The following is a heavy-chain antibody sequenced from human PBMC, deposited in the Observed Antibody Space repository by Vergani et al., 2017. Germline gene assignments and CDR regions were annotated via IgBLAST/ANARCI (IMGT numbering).Heavy chain of an antibody. CDR3: VIVVVVAATSEYFQH. J-gene: IGHJ1*01. Sequence: QVQLQQWGAGLLKPSETLSLTCAVYGGSFSGYYWSWIRQPPGKGLEWIGEINHSGSTNYNPSLKSRVTISVDTSKNQFSLKLSAVTAAATAVYYCVIVVVVAATSEYFQHWGQGTLVTVSS. V-gene: IGHV4-34*01. CDR2: INHSGST. D-gene: IGHD2-15*01. CDR1: GGSFSGYY.